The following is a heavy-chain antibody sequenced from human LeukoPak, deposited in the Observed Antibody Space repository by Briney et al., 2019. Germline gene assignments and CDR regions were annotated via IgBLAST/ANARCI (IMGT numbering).Heavy chain of an antibody. CDR2: ISSSSSYI. CDR3: ARNSTEHVDTAMVIDY. J-gene: IGHJ4*02. V-gene: IGHV3-21*01. D-gene: IGHD5-18*01. CDR1: GFTFSSYS. Sequence: KTGGSLRLSCAASGFTFSSYSMNWVRQAPGKGLEWVSSISSSSSYIYYADSVKGRFTISRDNSKNTLYLQMNSLRAEDTAVYYCARNSTEHVDTAMVIDYWGQGTLVTVSS.